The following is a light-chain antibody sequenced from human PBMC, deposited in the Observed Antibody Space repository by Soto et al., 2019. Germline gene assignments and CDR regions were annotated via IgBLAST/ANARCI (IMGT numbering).Light chain of an antibody. Sequence: DMQMTQSPSSLSASVGDRVTITCRASQAISNKVAWYQHKPGKAPKLLMYAASTLQSGVPSRFSGSGSGTDFTLTISSLQPEDVAIYYCQKYNSAHTFGQGTRLEI. J-gene: IGKJ5*01. V-gene: IGKV1-27*01. CDR3: QKYNSAHT. CDR2: AAS. CDR1: QAISNK.